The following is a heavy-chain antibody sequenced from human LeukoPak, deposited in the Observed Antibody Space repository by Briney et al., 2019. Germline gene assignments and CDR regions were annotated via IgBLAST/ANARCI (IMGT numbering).Heavy chain of an antibody. CDR3: AREEGVKPRIDAFDI. Sequence: PGRSLRLSCAASGFTFSSYGMHWVRQAPGKGLEWVSYISSSGSTIFNADSVKGRFTISRDNAKNSLYLQMNSLRAEDTAVYYCAREEGVKPRIDAFDIWGQGTMVIVSS. J-gene: IGHJ3*02. V-gene: IGHV3-48*04. CDR1: GFTFSSYG. D-gene: IGHD1-14*01. CDR2: ISSSGSTI.